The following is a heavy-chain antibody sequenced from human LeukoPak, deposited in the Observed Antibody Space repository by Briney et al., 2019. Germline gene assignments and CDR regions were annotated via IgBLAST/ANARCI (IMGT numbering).Heavy chain of an antibody. CDR2: IKQDGSEK. J-gene: IGHJ4*02. D-gene: IGHD3-22*01. V-gene: IGHV3-7*01. Sequence: PGGSLRLSCAAPGFTFSSYWMSWVRQAPGKGLEWVANIKQDGSEKYYVDSVKGRFTISRDNAKNSLYLQMNSLRAEDTAVYYCARHYDSSGYGIDYWGQGTLVTVSS. CDR3: ARHYDSSGYGIDY. CDR1: GFTFSSYW.